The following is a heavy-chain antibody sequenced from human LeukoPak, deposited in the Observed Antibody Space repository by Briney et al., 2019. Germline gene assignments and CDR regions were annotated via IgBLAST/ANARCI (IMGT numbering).Heavy chain of an antibody. Sequence: SETLSLTCAVYGGSFSGYYWSWIRQPPGKGLEWIGEINHSGSTYYNPSLGSRLTISIDTSKNQFSLKLSSVTAADTAVYYCATEQQLVRGWFDPWGQGTLVTVSS. J-gene: IGHJ5*02. CDR3: ATEQQLVRGWFDP. CDR2: INHSGST. D-gene: IGHD6-13*01. CDR1: GGSFSGYY. V-gene: IGHV4-34*01.